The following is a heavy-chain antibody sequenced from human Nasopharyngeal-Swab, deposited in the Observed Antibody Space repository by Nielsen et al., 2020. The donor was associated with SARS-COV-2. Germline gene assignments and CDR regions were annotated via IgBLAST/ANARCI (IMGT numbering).Heavy chain of an antibody. D-gene: IGHD3-22*01. CDR3: ALDYYDSSGYSRPNDY. V-gene: IGHV4-39*07. Sequence: WIRQPPGKGLEWIGSIYYSGSIYYNPSLKSRVTISVDTSMNQFSLKLSSVTAADTAVYYCALDYYDSSGYSRPNDYWGQGTLVTVSS. CDR2: IYYSGSI. J-gene: IGHJ4*02.